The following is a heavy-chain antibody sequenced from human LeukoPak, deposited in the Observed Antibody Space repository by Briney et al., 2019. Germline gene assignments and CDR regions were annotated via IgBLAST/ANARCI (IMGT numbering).Heavy chain of an antibody. CDR1: GFTFSSYA. V-gene: IGHV3-30*01. D-gene: IGHD5-24*01. CDR2: ISYDGSNK. Sequence: GGSLRLSCAASGFTFSSYAMHWVRQAPGKGLEWVAVISYDGSNKYYADSAKGRFTISRDNSKNTLYLQMNSLRAEDTAVYYCARGTDGYTSDYWGQGTLVTVSS. J-gene: IGHJ4*02. CDR3: ARGTDGYTSDY.